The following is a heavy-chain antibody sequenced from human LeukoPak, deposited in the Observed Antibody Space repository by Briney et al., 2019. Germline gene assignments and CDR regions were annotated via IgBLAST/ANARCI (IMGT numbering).Heavy chain of an antibody. CDR1: GGSFSTYY. Sequence: SETLSLTCTVSGGSFSTYYWSWIRQPPGKGLKWIGYVYYSGSTNYNPSLKSRVTISVDTSKNQFSLKLSSVTAADTAVYYCARHPTFYDILTGAYFDYWGQGTLVTVSS. V-gene: IGHV4-59*08. D-gene: IGHD3-9*01. J-gene: IGHJ4*02. CDR3: ARHPTFYDILTGAYFDY. CDR2: VYYSGST.